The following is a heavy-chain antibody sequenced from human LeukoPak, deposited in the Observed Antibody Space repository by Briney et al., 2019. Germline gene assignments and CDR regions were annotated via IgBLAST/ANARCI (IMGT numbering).Heavy chain of an antibody. D-gene: IGHD6-19*01. CDR2: ISYDGSNK. J-gene: IGHJ6*04. V-gene: IGHV3-30*04. CDR3: AREIEAVAGYYYYGMDV. Sequence: GRSLRLSCAASGFTFSSYAMHWVRQAPGKGREWVAVISYDGSNKYYADSVKGRFTISRDNSKNALYLQMHSLRAEDTAVYYCAREIEAVAGYYYYGMDVWGKGTTVTVSS. CDR1: GFTFSSYA.